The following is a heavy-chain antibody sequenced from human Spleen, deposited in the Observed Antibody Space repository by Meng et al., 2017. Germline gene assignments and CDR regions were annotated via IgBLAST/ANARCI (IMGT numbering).Heavy chain of an antibody. CDR1: GFTFSSYC. D-gene: IGHD2-8*01. CDR2: ITTMSSYI. Sequence: VRLLGPGGGLVKPGGSLRLSCAASGFTFSSYCMNWVRQAPGKGLEWVSSITTMSSYIYYGDSVKGRFTISRDNAKKSLYLQMNSLRAEDTAVYYCVRERCTDGVCYWDYWGQGTLVTVSS. J-gene: IGHJ4*02. CDR3: VRERCTDGVCYWDY. V-gene: IGHV3-21*01.